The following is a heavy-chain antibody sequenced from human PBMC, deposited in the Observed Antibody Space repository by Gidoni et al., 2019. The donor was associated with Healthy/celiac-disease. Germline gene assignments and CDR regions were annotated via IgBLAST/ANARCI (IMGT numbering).Heavy chain of an antibody. CDR2: ISSSGRTI. CDR1: GFTFRSYE. D-gene: IGHD3-22*01. CDR3: AIVPSYYYDSSGYWG. Sequence: EVQLVESGGGLVQPGGSLRLSCAASGFTFRSYEMNWVRQAPGKGLEWVSYISSSGRTIYYADSVKGRFTISRDNAKNSLYLQMNSLRAEDTAVYYCAIVPSYYYDSSGYWGWGQGTLVTVSS. V-gene: IGHV3-48*03. J-gene: IGHJ4*02.